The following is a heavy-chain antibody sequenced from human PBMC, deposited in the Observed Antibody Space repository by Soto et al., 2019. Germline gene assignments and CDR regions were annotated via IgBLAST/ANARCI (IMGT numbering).Heavy chain of an antibody. Sequence: GESLKISCKGSGYSFNSYCIGWVRQMPGKGLEWMGIIYPGDSDTRYSSSFQGQVTISADNSISTAYLQRSSLKAPDTAMYYCATMGLVDTAMGGDYYSGMDVWGQGTSVTVSS. CDR3: ATMGLVDTAMGGDYYSGMDV. CDR2: IYPGDSDT. CDR1: GYSFNSYC. J-gene: IGHJ6*02. D-gene: IGHD5-18*01. V-gene: IGHV5-51*01.